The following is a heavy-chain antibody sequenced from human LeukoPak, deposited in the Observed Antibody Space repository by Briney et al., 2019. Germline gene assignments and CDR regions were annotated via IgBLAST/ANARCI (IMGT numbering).Heavy chain of an antibody. V-gene: IGHV3-23*01. CDR1: GFTFSSYA. J-gene: IGHJ4*02. D-gene: IGHD3-22*01. Sequence: PGGSLRLSCAASGFTFSSYAMSWVRQAPGKGLEWVSAISGSGGSTYYADSVKGRFTISRDNSKNTLYLQMNSLRAEDTAVYYCARVFPQYYYHNSYYIGVDYWGQGTLVTVSS. CDR3: ARVFPQYYYHNSYYIGVDY. CDR2: ISGSGGST.